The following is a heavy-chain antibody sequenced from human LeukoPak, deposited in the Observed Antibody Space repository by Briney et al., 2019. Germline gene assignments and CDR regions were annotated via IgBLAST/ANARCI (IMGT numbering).Heavy chain of an antibody. Sequence: ASVKVSCKASGYTFTGYYMNWVRQAPGQGLEWMGWINPNSGGTNYAQKFQGRVTMTRDTSISTAYMELSRLRSDDTAVYYCARALIYGMAMAGLDYWGQGTLVTVSS. J-gene: IGHJ4*02. CDR2: INPNSGGT. D-gene: IGHD6-19*01. CDR1: GYTFTGYY. CDR3: ARALIYGMAMAGLDY. V-gene: IGHV1-2*02.